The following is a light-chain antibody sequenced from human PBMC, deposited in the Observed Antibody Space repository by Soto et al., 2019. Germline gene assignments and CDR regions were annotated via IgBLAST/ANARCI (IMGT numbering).Light chain of an antibody. CDR2: GAS. CDR3: QQYASSPLT. CDR1: QSVGRNY. Sequence: EIVLTQSPGTLSLSPGERATLSCRASQSVGRNYLAWYQQKPGQAPRLLIYGASSKASGIPDRFSGSGSGTDFTITISRLEPEDFAVFYCQQYASSPLTFGGGTKVEI. J-gene: IGKJ4*01. V-gene: IGKV3-20*01.